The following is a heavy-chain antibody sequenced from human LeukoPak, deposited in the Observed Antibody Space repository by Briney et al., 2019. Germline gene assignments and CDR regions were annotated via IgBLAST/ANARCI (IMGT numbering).Heavy chain of an antibody. CDR1: GFTFSTCA. J-gene: IGHJ4*02. V-gene: IGHV3-23*01. Sequence: GGSLRLSCAASGFTFSTCAMTWVRQAPGKGLEWVSGISGRGVTDYADSVKGRFTISREKSKHTVSLQMNSLRAEDTAVYYCAREGYHNSGVSQSWYTAAGGQGTLVIVSS. CDR2: ISGRGVT. D-gene: IGHD3-22*01. CDR3: AREGYHNSGVSQSWYTAA.